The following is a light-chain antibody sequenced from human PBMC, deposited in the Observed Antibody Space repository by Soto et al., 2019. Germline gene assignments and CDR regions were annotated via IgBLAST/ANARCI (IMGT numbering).Light chain of an antibody. CDR3: QQYNSYPWT. CDR1: QSFSSW. J-gene: IGKJ1*01. V-gene: IGKV1-5*01. CDR2: DAS. Sequence: DIQMTHSPSTLSASVGDRVTITFRASQSFSSWLAWYQQKPGKAPNLLIYDASSLESGVPSRFSGSGSGTEFTLTISSLQPDDFATYYCQQYNSYPWTFGQGTKV.